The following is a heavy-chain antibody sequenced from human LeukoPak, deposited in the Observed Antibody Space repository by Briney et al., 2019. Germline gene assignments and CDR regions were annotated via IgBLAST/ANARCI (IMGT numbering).Heavy chain of an antibody. D-gene: IGHD4-23*01. Sequence: GGSLRLSCAASGFTFSSYWMSWVRQAPGKGLEWVANIKPDGSEKCYLESVKGRFTISRDNAKNSVYLQMNSLRVDDTAVYYCARARGNWSYFDYWGQGTLVTVSS. V-gene: IGHV3-7*01. CDR3: ARARGNWSYFDY. J-gene: IGHJ4*02. CDR1: GFTFSSYW. CDR2: IKPDGSEK.